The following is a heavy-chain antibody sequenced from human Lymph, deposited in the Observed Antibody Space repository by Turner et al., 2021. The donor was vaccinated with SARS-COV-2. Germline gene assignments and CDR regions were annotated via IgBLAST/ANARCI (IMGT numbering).Heavy chain of an antibody. V-gene: IGHV3-23*01. Sequence: EVQLLESGGGLVQPGGSLRLSCAASGFTFRSYAMSWVRQAAGKGLEWVSAISGSGGDTYYADSVKGRFTISRDNSKNTLYLQMNSLRAEDKAVYYCAKGVRGAMIVVVIPYFDYWGQGTLVTVSS. D-gene: IGHD3-22*01. J-gene: IGHJ4*02. CDR3: AKGVRGAMIVVVIPYFDY. CDR2: ISGSGGDT. CDR1: GFTFRSYA.